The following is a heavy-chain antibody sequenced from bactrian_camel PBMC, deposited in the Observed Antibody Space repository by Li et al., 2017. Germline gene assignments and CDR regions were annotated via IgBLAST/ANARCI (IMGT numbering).Heavy chain of an antibody. V-gene: IGHV3S40*01. Sequence: VQLVESGEDLVQPGGSLRLSCATSGFTFSSYDMSWVRQHPGKGLEWVSAINSGGDSVAYADSEKGRFTISRDNAKNTLYLQMNSLKSEDTALYYCAATTTGWVDGWGQGTQVTVS. D-gene: IGHD5*01. CDR1: GFTFSSYD. CDR3: AATTTGWVDG. J-gene: IGHJ4*01. CDR2: INSGGDSV.